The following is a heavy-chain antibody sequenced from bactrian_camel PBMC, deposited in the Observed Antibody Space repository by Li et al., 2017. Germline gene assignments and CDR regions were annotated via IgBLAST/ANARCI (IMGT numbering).Heavy chain of an antibody. J-gene: IGHJ4*01. Sequence: VQLVESGGGSVQAGGSLRLSCEGSGYTYSSACMGWFRQAPGKEHEEVAHIDTDGRITYAESVQGRFTISGDNNKNTLYLQLNSLRTEDTAMYYCAKYKLPPEPPVGQGTQVTVS. CDR1: GYTYSSAC. V-gene: IGHV3S1*01. CDR2: IDTDGRIT.